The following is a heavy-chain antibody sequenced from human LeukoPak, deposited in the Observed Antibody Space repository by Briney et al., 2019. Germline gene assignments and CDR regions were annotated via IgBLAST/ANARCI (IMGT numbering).Heavy chain of an antibody. CDR2: IYYSGST. CDR1: GGSISSYY. CDR3: ARDDQTMGVDY. Sequence: PSETLSLTCTVSGGSISSYYRSWIRQPPGKGLEWIGYIYYSGSTNYNPSLKSRVTISVDTSKNQFSLKLSSVTAADTAVYYCARDDQTMGVDYWGQGTLVTVSS. D-gene: IGHD3-16*01. V-gene: IGHV4-59*01. J-gene: IGHJ4*02.